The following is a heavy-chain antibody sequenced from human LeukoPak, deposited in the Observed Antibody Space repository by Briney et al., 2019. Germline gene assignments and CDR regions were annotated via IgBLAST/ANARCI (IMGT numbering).Heavy chain of an antibody. CDR2: INPIGGST. J-gene: IGHJ5*02. V-gene: IGHV1-46*01. CDR1: GYTFTSYY. Sequence: ASVKVSCKASGYTFTSYYMHWVRQAPGQGLEWMGIINPIGGSTSYAQKFQGRVTMTRDTSTSTVYMEVSSLRSEDTAVYYCARDSIGAIFGVVKNWFVPWGQGTLVSVPS. CDR3: ARDSIGAIFGVVKNWFVP. D-gene: IGHD3-3*01.